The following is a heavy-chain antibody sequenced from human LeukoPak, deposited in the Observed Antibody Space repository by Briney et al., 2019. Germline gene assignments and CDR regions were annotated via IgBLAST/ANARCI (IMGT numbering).Heavy chain of an antibody. D-gene: IGHD4-17*01. CDR3: AHRRLGDYAGV. V-gene: IGHV2-5*01. CDR1: GFSLSTSGVG. Sequence: SGPTLVKPTQTLTLTCTFSGFSLSTSGVGVGWIRQPPGKALEWLALIYWNDDKRYSPSLKSRLTITKDTSKNQVVLTMTNMDPVDTATYYRAHRRLGDYAGVWGQGTLVTVSS. J-gene: IGHJ4*02. CDR2: IYWNDDK.